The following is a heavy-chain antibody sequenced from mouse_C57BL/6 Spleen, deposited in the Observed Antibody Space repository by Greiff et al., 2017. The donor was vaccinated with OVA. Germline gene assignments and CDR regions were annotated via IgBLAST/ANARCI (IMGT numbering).Heavy chain of an antibody. CDR2: ISPGNSDT. CDR1: GYTFTSYW. D-gene: IGHD1-1*01. Sequence: VQLQQSGTVLARPGASVKMSCKTSGYTFTSYWMHWVKQRPGQGLEWIGAISPGNSDTSYNQKFKGKAKLTAVTSASTAYMELSSLTNEDSAVYYCTRKGYYGTLPYWYFDVWGTGTTVTVSS. CDR3: TRKGYYGTLPYWYFDV. J-gene: IGHJ1*03. V-gene: IGHV1-5*01.